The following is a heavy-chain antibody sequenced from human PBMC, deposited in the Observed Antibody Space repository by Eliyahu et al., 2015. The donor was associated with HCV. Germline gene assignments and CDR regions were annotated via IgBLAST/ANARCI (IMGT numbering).Heavy chain of an antibody. V-gene: IGHV3-74*01. CDR2: INGDGYTA. CDR3: LRGATGDM. Sequence: EGLLVESGGGLVQPGGSLRLSCVASGFTFTDYWMQWVRQLPGKGLVWVSRINGDGYTAHYADSVKGRFTISRDNAKNTVYLQMDGLRVEDTGFYFCLRGATGDMWGQGTLVSVSS. D-gene: IGHD7-27*01. J-gene: IGHJ4*02. CDR1: GFTFTDYW.